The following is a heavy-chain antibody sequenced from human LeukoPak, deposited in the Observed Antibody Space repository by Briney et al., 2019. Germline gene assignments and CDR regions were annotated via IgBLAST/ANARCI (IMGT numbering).Heavy chain of an antibody. V-gene: IGHV4-59*01. CDR2: IYYSGST. Sequence: SETLSLTCTVSGGSISSYYWSWIRQPPGKGLEWIGYIYYSGSTNYNPSPKSRVTISVDTSKNQFSLKLSSVTAADTAVYYCARVAREYYYDSSGYYPFDYWGQGTLVTVSS. CDR1: GGSISSYY. D-gene: IGHD3-22*01. CDR3: ARVAREYYYDSSGYYPFDY. J-gene: IGHJ4*02.